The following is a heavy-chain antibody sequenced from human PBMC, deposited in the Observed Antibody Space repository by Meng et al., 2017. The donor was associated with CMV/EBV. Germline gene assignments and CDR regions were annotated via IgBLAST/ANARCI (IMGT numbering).Heavy chain of an antibody. CDR2: ISSSSSYI. Sequence: GESLKISCAASGFTFSSYSMNWVRRAPGKGLEWVSSISSSSSYIYYADSVKGRFTISRDNAKNSLYLQMNSLRAEDTAVYYCARGGAARPPSWGQGTLVTVSS. J-gene: IGHJ5*02. CDR1: GFTFSSYS. V-gene: IGHV3-21*01. CDR3: ARGGAARPPS. D-gene: IGHD6-6*01.